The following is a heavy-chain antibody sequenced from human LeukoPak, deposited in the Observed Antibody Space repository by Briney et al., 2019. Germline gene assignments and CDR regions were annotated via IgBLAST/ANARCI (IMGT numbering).Heavy chain of an antibody. CDR3: ARGKDDSTGHYDAFDI. Sequence: GAPLKVSCQASGYSFSDYYVHWVRQAPGQGLEYVGWINPKSGDTNFSQRFKGRGTMTSDTSISTVYLEMRKLRSDDTAVYFCARGKDDSTGHYDAFDIWGHGTMVTVSS. CDR1: GYSFSDYY. V-gene: IGHV1-2*02. D-gene: IGHD3-22*01. J-gene: IGHJ3*02. CDR2: INPKSGDT.